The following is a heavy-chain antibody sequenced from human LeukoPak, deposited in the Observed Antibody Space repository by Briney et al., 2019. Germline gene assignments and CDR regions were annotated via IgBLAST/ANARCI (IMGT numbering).Heavy chain of an antibody. V-gene: IGHV4-4*07. CDR1: GDSMSSHY. J-gene: IGHJ5*02. D-gene: IGHD3-16*01. Sequence: SETLSLTCSVSGDSMSSHYLSWIRYPAGKGLEWIGRIHISGRSNINPSLKSRLTMSVDTSKNHFSLKLVSVTAADTAVYYCARDWGRVGLRGFDPWGQGTLVTVSS. CDR3: ARDWGRVGLRGFDP. CDR2: IHISGRS.